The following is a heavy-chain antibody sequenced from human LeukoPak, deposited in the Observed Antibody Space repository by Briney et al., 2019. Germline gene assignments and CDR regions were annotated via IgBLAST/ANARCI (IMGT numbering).Heavy chain of an antibody. CDR3: AKDQGIAVAGTDDAFDI. J-gene: IGHJ3*02. V-gene: IGHV3-30*18. CDR1: GFTFSSYG. CDR2: ISLDGYDK. Sequence: GGSLRLSCAASGFTFSSYGMHWVRQAPGKGLEWVAVISLDGYDKFYEDSVKGRFTISRDNSKNTLYLQMDSLRIEDTAVYYCAKDQGIAVAGTDDAFDILGQGEMGTVSS. D-gene: IGHD6-19*01.